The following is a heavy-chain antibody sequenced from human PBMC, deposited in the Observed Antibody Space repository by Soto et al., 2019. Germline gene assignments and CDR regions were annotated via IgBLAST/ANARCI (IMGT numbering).Heavy chain of an antibody. V-gene: IGHV4-39*01. Sequence: SETLSLTCTVSGGSISSSSYYWGWIRQPPGKGLEWIGSIYYSGSTYYNPSLKSRVTISVDTSKNQFSLKLSSVTAADTAVYYCARRYCSGGSCQTRPFDYWGQGTLVTVSS. CDR3: ARRYCSGGSCQTRPFDY. CDR1: GGSISSSSYY. J-gene: IGHJ4*02. CDR2: IYYSGST. D-gene: IGHD2-15*01.